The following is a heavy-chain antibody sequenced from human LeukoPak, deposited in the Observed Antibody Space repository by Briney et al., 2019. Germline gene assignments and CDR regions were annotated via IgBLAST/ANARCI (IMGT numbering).Heavy chain of an antibody. Sequence: ASVKVSCKASGYTFTSYDINWVRQATGQGLEWMGWMNPNSGNTGYAQKFQGRVTMTRNTSISTAYMELSSLRSEDTAVYYCARGSWGISSSWYYYGMDVWGQGTTVTVSS. CDR2: MNPNSGNT. D-gene: IGHD6-13*01. J-gene: IGHJ6*02. V-gene: IGHV1-8*01. CDR3: ARGSWGISSSWYYYGMDV. CDR1: GYTFTSYD.